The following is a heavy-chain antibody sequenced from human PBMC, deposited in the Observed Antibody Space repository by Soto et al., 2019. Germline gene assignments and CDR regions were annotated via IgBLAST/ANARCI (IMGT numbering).Heavy chain of an antibody. CDR1: GFTVSSNY. CDR2: IYSGGST. J-gene: IGHJ6*02. V-gene: IGHV3-53*01. CDR3: ARSRVYYYYGMGV. Sequence: EVQLVESGGGLIQPGGSLRLSCAASGFTVSSNYMSWVRQAPGKGLEWVSVIYSGGSTYYADSVKGRFTISRDNSKNTLYLQMNSLRAEDTAVYYCARSRVYYYYGMGVWGQGTTVTVSS. D-gene: IGHD3-10*01.